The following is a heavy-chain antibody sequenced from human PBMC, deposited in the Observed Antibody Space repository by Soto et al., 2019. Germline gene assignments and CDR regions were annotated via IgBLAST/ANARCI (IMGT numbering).Heavy chain of an antibody. CDR1: GDXVSSNSDA. D-gene: IGHD3-16*02. V-gene: IGHV6-1*01. Sequence: QXLSLTCAISGDXVSSNSDAWNWIRQSPSRGLEWLGRTYYRSKWYNDYSVSVKSRITINPDTSNNQFSLQLNSVTPEDKAVYYCARSLPSAVAIDYWGQGTLVTVSS. J-gene: IGHJ4*02. CDR2: TYYRSKWYN. CDR3: ARSLPSAVAIDY.